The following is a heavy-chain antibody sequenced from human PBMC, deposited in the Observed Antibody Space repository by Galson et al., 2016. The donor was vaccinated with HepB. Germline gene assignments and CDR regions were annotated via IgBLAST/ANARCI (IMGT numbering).Heavy chain of an antibody. V-gene: IGHV3-23*01. D-gene: IGHD2-8*01. CDR3: TKRCMTNTCHNADDF. CDR1: GFTFSSYG. Sequence: SLRLSCAASGFTFSSYGMHWVRQAPGKGLERVSTIGGDGATFYGDSVKGRFTISRDDSKSTLYLRMDSLRVEDTATYHCTKRCMTNTCHNADDFWGQGTLVTVSS. J-gene: IGHJ4*02. CDR2: IGGDGAT.